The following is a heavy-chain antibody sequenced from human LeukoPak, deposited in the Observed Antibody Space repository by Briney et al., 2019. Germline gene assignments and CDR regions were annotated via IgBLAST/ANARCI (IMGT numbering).Heavy chain of an antibody. CDR1: GGSISSYY. Sequence: SETLSLTCTVSGGSISSYYWSWIRQPPGKGLEWIGYIYYSGSTNYNPSLKSRVTISVDTSKNQFSLKLSSVTAADTAVYYCASTYYYGSGSYGYLQHWGQGTLVTVSS. CDR3: ASTYYYGSGSYGYLQH. V-gene: IGHV4-59*01. CDR2: IYYSGST. J-gene: IGHJ1*01. D-gene: IGHD3-10*01.